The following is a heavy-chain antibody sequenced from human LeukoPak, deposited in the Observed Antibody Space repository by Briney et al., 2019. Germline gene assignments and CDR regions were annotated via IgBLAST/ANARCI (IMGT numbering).Heavy chain of an antibody. Sequence: GGSLRLSCAASGFTFSSYEMNWVRQAPGKGLEWVSYISSSGSTIYYADSVKGRFTISRDNAKNSLYLQMNSLRAEDTAVYYCAREYYDDSSGYSYYFDYWGQGTLVTVSS. J-gene: IGHJ4*02. D-gene: IGHD3-22*01. CDR1: GFTFSSYE. V-gene: IGHV3-48*03. CDR3: AREYYDDSSGYSYYFDY. CDR2: ISSSGSTI.